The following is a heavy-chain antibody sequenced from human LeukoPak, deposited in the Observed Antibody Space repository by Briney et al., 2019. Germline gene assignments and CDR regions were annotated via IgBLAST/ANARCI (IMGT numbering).Heavy chain of an antibody. CDR3: ARRGSSSGGDFDY. D-gene: IGHD6-6*01. CDR2: ISSSSSYI. J-gene: IGHJ4*02. CDR1: GFTFSSYS. Sequence: GGSLRLSCAASGFTFSSYSMNWVRQAPGKELEWVSSISSSSSYIYYADSVKGRFTISRDNAKNSLYLQMNSLRAEDTAVYYCARRGSSSGGDFDYWGQGTLVTVSS. V-gene: IGHV3-21*01.